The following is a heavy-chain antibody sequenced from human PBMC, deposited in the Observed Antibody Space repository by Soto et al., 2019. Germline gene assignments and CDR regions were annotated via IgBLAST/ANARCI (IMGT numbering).Heavy chain of an antibody. Sequence: SVKVSCKASGGTFSSYAISWVRQAPGQGLEWMGGIIPIFGTANYAQKFQGRVTTTADESTSTAYMELSSLRSEDTAVYYCARSSGDTAMVGPNNWFDPWGQGTPVTVSS. CDR1: GGTFSSYA. J-gene: IGHJ5*02. D-gene: IGHD5-18*01. V-gene: IGHV1-69*13. CDR2: IIPIFGTA. CDR3: ARSSGDTAMVGPNNWFDP.